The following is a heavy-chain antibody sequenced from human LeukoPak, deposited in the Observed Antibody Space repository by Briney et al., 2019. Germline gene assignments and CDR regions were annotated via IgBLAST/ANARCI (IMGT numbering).Heavy chain of an antibody. D-gene: IGHD2-2*01. CDR2: INTNTGNP. V-gene: IGHV7-4-1*02. CDR1: GYTFISYS. Sequence: GASVKVSCKASGYTFISYSMNWVRQAPGQGLEWMGWINTNTGNPTYAQGFTGRFVFSLDTSVSTAYLQISSLKAEDTAVYYCARDHVKLGSSFHPFDAFDVWGQGTLVTVSS. CDR3: ARDHVKLGSSFHPFDAFDV. J-gene: IGHJ3*01.